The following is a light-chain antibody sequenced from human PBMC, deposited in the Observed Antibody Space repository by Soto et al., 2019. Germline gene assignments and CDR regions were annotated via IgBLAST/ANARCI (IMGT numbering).Light chain of an antibody. J-gene: IGKJ2*01. CDR2: DAS. Sequence: EIVLTQSPATLSLSPGERATLSCRASQSVGSYLAWYQQKPGQAPRLLIYDASNRATGIPARFSGSGSGTDFTLTISSLEPEDFAVYYCQQRSSWPHTFGQGTKLEI. V-gene: IGKV3-11*01. CDR3: QQRSSWPHT. CDR1: QSVGSY.